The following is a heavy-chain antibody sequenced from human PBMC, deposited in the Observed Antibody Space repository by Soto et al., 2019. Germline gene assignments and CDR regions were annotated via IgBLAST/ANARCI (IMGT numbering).Heavy chain of an antibody. D-gene: IGHD3-10*01. Sequence: QVQLVESGGGVVQPGRSLRLSCAASGFTFSSYGMHWVRQAPGKGLEWVAVISYDGSNKYYADSVKGRFTISRDNSKNRRNLQISSLRGGNRAVYYCAKDRRRKLLGFGEAVLSFDYWGRGPVVTFSS. CDR3: AKDRRRKLLGFGEAVLSFDY. V-gene: IGHV3-30*18. CDR1: GFTFSSYG. CDR2: ISYDGSNK. J-gene: IGHJ4*02.